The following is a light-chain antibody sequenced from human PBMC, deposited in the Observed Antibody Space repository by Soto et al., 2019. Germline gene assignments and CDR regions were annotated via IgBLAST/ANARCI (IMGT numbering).Light chain of an antibody. CDR1: QSVSSI. Sequence: EIVMTQTPATLSVSPGERATLSCRASQSVSSILAWYQQKPGQAPRLLIYGASTRATGIPARFSGSGSGTEFTLTISSLQSEDFAVYYCQLYNNWPPWTFGQGTNVEIK. V-gene: IGKV3-15*01. J-gene: IGKJ1*01. CDR3: QLYNNWPPWT. CDR2: GAS.